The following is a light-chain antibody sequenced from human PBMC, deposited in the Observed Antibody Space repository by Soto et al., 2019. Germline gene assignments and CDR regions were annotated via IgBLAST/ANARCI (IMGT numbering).Light chain of an antibody. V-gene: IGLV3-21*02. CDR2: DDT. CDR1: NIETKG. CDR3: QVWDTYTLSGV. Sequence: SYELTQPPSVSVAPGQTASITCGGDNIETKGVHWYQRKPGQAPILVVYDDTDRPSGIPDRFSGSNSGNTATLTISRVEAGYEADYYCQVWDTYTLSGVFGGGTKVTVL. J-gene: IGLJ3*02.